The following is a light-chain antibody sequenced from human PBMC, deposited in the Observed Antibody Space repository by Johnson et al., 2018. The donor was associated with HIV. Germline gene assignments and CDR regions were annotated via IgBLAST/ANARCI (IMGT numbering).Light chain of an antibody. CDR2: DNN. CDR3: GTWDSSLSAYV. CDR1: SSDMGNNY. J-gene: IGLJ1*01. V-gene: IGLV1-51*01. Sequence: QAVLTQPPSVSAAPGQKVTISCSGSSSDMGNNYVSWYQQLPGTAPKLLIYDNNNRPSGIPDRFSGSKSGTSVTLGITGLPPGDEADYYCGTWDSSLSAYVFGTGTKVTVL.